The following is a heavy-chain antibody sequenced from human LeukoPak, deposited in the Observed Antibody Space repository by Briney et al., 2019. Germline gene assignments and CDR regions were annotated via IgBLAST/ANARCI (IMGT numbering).Heavy chain of an antibody. V-gene: IGHV3-30-3*01. CDR2: ISYDGSNK. J-gene: IGHJ4*02. CDR3: ARAPEGYFDY. D-gene: IGHD1-14*01. CDR1: GFTFSSYA. Sequence: PGRSLRLSCAASGFTFSSYAMHWVRQAPGKGLEWVAVISYDGSNKYYADSVKGRFTISRDNSKNTLYLQMNSLRAEDTAVYYCARAPEGYFDYWGQGTLVTVSS.